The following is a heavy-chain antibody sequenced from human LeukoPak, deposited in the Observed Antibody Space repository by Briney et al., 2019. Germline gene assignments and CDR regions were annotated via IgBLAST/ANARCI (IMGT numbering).Heavy chain of an antibody. CDR1: GFTFSSYS. J-gene: IGHJ4*02. V-gene: IGHV3-48*04. Sequence: GRSLRLSCAASGFTFSSYSMNWVRQAPGKGLEWVSYISSSSSTIYYADSVKGRFTISRDNAKNSLYLQMNSLRAEDTAVYYCARAAGFWSGYPDYWGQGTLVTVSS. CDR2: ISSSSSTI. CDR3: ARAAGFWSGYPDY. D-gene: IGHD3-3*01.